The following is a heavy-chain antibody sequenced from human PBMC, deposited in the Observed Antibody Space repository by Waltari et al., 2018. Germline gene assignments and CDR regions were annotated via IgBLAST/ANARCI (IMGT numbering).Heavy chain of an antibody. Sequence: EVQLLESGGGLVQPGGSLRRSCAASGFTFSNFPINWVRLAPGTGLEWVSAITVSYGTYYADSLSGRCTISRDSSKDTVHLQINGLRVEDTAVYYCATPFYNWDDPLHSWGQGTQVTVSS. CDR3: ATPFYNWDDPLHS. V-gene: IGHV3-23*01. D-gene: IGHD1-20*01. CDR2: ITVSYGT. J-gene: IGHJ4*02. CDR1: GFTFSNFP.